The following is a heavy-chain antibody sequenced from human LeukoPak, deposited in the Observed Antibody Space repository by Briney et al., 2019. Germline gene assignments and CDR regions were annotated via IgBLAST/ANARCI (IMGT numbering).Heavy chain of an antibody. Sequence: GGSLRLSCAASGFTFDDYGMSWVRQAPGKGLEWVSGINWNGGSTGYADSVKGRFTISRDNAKNSLYLQMNSLRAEDTAVYYCATLLLIAARDHSSGLNGYWGQGTLVTVSS. CDR2: INWNGGST. CDR3: ATLLLIAARDHSSGLNGY. D-gene: IGHD6-19*01. V-gene: IGHV3-20*04. CDR1: GFTFDDYG. J-gene: IGHJ4*02.